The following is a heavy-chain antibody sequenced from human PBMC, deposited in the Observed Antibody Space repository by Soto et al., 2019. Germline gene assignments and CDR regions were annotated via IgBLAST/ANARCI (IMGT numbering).Heavy chain of an antibody. CDR3: AKATATGGGAFEI. Sequence: GGSLRLSCSASGFTFSSNAMHWVRQAPGKGLEWVSTILVGGSTHYEDSVKGRFTISRDTSKNTVYLQMNSLTAGDTAVYYCAKATATGGGAFEICGQGTMVTVSS. V-gene: IGHV3-23*01. J-gene: IGHJ3*02. CDR2: ILVGGST. CDR1: GFTFSSNA. D-gene: IGHD2-8*02.